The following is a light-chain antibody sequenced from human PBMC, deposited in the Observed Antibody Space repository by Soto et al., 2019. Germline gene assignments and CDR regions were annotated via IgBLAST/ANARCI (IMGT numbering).Light chain of an antibody. Sequence: ETVMTQSPATLSVSPGERATLSCRASQGVSSNLAWYQQKPGQAPRLLIYSASTRATGIPARFSGSWSGTEFTLSISSLQSEDFAVYYCQQYNNWTPITFGQGTKLEIK. J-gene: IGKJ2*01. CDR2: SAS. V-gene: IGKV3-15*01. CDR3: QQYNNWTPIT. CDR1: QGVSSN.